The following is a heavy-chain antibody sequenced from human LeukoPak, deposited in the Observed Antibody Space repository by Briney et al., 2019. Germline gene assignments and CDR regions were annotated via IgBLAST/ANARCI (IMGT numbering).Heavy chain of an antibody. Sequence: PSETLSLTCSVSGGSISNCSYYWGWIRQPPGKGLEWIGNMYYSGTTYYNPSLKSRVTISVDTSKNQFSLRLTSVTAADTAVYYCARQGGGDSGYYSENAFDIWGQGTMVTVSS. CDR2: MYYSGTT. CDR1: GGSISNCSYY. CDR3: ARQGGGDSGYYSENAFDI. J-gene: IGHJ3*02. D-gene: IGHD3-22*01. V-gene: IGHV4-39*01.